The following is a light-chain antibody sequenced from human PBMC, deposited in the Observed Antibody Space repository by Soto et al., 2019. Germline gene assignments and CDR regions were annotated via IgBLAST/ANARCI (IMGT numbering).Light chain of an antibody. J-gene: IGLJ3*02. Sequence: QSVLTQPPSVSGAPGQRVTISCTGSSSNIGAGYDVHWYQQLPGTAPKLLIYGNSNRRSGVPDRFSGSKSGTSASLAITGVEAEDEADYYCQSYDSSLSGWVFGEGTKLTVL. CDR3: QSYDSSLSGWV. V-gene: IGLV1-40*01. CDR1: SSNIGAGYD. CDR2: GNS.